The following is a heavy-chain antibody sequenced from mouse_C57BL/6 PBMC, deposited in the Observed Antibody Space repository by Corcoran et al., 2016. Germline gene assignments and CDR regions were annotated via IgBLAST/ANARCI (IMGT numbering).Heavy chain of an antibody. D-gene: IGHD1-1*01. CDR2: IYWDDDK. V-gene: IGHV8-12*01. CDR3: ARIRPSYGSKDLYAMDY. Sequence: QVTLKESGPGILQSSQTLSLTCSFSGFSLSTSGMGVSWIRQPSGKGLEWLAHIYWDDDKRYNPSLKSRLTISKDTPRNQVFLKITSVDTADTATYYCARIRPSYGSKDLYAMDYWGQGTSVTVSS. CDR1: GFSLSTSGMG. J-gene: IGHJ4*01.